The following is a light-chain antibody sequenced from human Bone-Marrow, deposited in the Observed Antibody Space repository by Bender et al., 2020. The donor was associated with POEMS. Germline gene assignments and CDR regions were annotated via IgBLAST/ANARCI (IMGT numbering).Light chain of an antibody. CDR3: QSYDNSLGGWV. Sequence: QSMLTQPPSASGTPGQRVTMSCSGSSSNIGSNFVYWYQQFPGTAPKLLIYRNDQRPSGVPDRFSGSKSGNTASLTISGLQAEDEADYYCQSYDNSLGGWVFGGGTKLTVL. CDR1: SSNIGSNF. J-gene: IGLJ3*02. V-gene: IGLV1-47*01. CDR2: RND.